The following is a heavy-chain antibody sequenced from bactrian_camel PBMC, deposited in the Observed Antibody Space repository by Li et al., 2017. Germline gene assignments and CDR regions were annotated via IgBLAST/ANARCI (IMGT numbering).Heavy chain of an antibody. J-gene: IGHJ4*01. CDR2: IGSIST. D-gene: IGHD5*01. Sequence: VQLVESGGGLVQPGGSLRLSCAGSGSTFSTHDMSWVRQAPGKGLEWVSSIGSISTYYADSVKGRFTISRDNAKNMLYLQMNSLKTEDTAVYYCAAGTLTTGWEYNYWGQGTQVTVS. CDR3: AAGTLTTGWEYNY. CDR1: GSTFSTHD. V-gene: IGHV3S40*01.